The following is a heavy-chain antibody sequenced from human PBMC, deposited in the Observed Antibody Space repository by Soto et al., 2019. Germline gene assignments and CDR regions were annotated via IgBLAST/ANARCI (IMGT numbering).Heavy chain of an antibody. CDR3: ARMYYDFWSGYSNPTYYFDY. J-gene: IGHJ4*02. CDR2: INPNSGGT. Sequence: GASVKVSCTASGYTFTGYYMHWVRQAPGQGLEWMGWINPNSGGTNYAQKFQGWVTMTRDTSISTAYMELSRLRSDDTAVYYCARMYYDFWSGYSNPTYYFDYWGQGTLVTVSS. D-gene: IGHD3-3*01. CDR1: GYTFTGYY. V-gene: IGHV1-2*04.